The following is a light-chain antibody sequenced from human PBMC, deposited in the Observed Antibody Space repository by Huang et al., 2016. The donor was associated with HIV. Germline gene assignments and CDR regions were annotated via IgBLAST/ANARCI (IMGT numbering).Light chain of an antibody. CDR2: GAS. V-gene: IGKV3-15*01. J-gene: IGKJ1*01. CDR1: PSVNSN. CDR3: QQYNNWPRT. Sequence: DIVMTQSPATLSVSPGERATLSCRTSPSVNSNLAWYQQKPGQATRLLIYGASTRDTGIPDRFSGSGAGTEFTLTISSLQSEDFAVYYCQQYNNWPRTFGQGTKVEIK.